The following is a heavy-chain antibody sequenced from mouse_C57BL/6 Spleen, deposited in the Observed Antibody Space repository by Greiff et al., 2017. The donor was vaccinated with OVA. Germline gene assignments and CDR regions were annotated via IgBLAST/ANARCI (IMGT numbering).Heavy chain of an antibody. CDR1: GYTFTSYW. CDR3: ARRSITTVVRYFDV. Sequence: QVQLQQPGAELVKPGASVKLSCKASGYTFTSYWMQWVKQRPGQGLEWIGEIDPSDSYTNYNQKFKGKATLTVDTSSSTAYMQLSSLTSEDSAVYYCARRSITTVVRYFDVWGTGTTVTVSS. CDR2: IDPSDSYT. V-gene: IGHV1-50*01. D-gene: IGHD1-1*01. J-gene: IGHJ1*03.